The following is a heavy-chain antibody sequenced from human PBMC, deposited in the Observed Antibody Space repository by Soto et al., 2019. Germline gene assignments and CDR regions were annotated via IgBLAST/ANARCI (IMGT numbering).Heavy chain of an antibody. CDR2: ISGSGGST. D-gene: IGHD6-13*01. CDR1: GFTFSSYA. Sequence: GSLRLSCAASGFTFSSYAMSWVRQAPGKGLEWVSAISGSGGSTYYADSVKGRFTISRDNSKNTLYLQMNSLRAEDTAVYYCAKIQQQRYYYYYGMDVWGQGTTVTVSS. CDR3: AKIQQQRYYYYYGMDV. V-gene: IGHV3-23*01. J-gene: IGHJ6*02.